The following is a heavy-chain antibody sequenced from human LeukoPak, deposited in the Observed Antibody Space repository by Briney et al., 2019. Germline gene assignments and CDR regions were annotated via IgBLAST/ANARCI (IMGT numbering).Heavy chain of an antibody. J-gene: IGHJ4*02. CDR1: GFTFSRYA. Sequence: GGSLRLSCAGSGFTFSRYAIHWVRQAPGKGLEWVGVVSYDESKIFYADSVRGRFTISRDNFKKIVYLQMNSLTTEDTALFYCATLEMATGVPDYWGQGTLVTVSS. CDR2: VSYDESKI. V-gene: IGHV3-30*03. D-gene: IGHD5-24*01. CDR3: ATLEMATGVPDY.